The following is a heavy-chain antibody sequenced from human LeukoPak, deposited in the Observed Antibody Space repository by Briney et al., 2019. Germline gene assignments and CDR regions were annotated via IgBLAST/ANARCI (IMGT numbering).Heavy chain of an antibody. D-gene: IGHD3-16*01. Sequence: GGSLRLSCAVSGFTFSSNGMHWVRQAPGKGLEWVAVISYDGSNKYYGDSVKGRFTISRDNSKNTLYLQMNSLRAEDTAVYYCAKDIWGNDDYWGQGTLVTVSS. J-gene: IGHJ4*02. CDR3: AKDIWGNDDY. CDR1: GFTFSSNG. V-gene: IGHV3-30*18. CDR2: ISYDGSNK.